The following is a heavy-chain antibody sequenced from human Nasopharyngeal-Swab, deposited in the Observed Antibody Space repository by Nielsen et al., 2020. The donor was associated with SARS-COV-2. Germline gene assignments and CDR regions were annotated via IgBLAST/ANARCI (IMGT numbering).Heavy chain of an antibody. CDR3: ARDKGYSSGWPDAFDI. CDR1: GGSISSGDYY. J-gene: IGHJ3*02. D-gene: IGHD6-19*01. CDR2: IYYSGST. V-gene: IGHV4-30-4*01. Sequence: LRLSCTVSGGSISSGDYYWSWIRQPPGKGLEWIGYIYYSGSTYYNPSLKSRVTISVDTSKNQFSLKLSSVTAADTAVYYCARDKGYSSGWPDAFDIWGQGTMVTVSS.